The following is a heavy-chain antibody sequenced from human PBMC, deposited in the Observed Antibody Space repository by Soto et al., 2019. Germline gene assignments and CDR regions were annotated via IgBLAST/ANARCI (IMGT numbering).Heavy chain of an antibody. Sequence: WGSLLLSCECPGFTFSDYGFHWVRQAPGKGLEWVAMISFDGSDRYYRDSVQGRFTISRDDSKNTVFLQMNSLRTEDTSMYYCARSTYCNGGSCYPQYWGPGTMVTVSS. D-gene: IGHD2-15*01. CDR2: ISFDGSDR. J-gene: IGHJ4*02. CDR3: ARSTYCNGGSCYPQY. CDR1: GFTFSDYG. V-gene: IGHV3-30*03.